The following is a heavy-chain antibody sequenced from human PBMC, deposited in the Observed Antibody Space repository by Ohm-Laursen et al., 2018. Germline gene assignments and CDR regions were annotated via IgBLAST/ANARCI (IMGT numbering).Heavy chain of an antibody. D-gene: IGHD2-15*01. Sequence: SETLSLTCTVSGGAISNYYWSWIRQPPGKGLEWIGHINYSGNTNYNPSLKSRVAISVDTSKNQFSLKLSSVTAADTAVYYCARDVSYCSGGSCRDQHFDYWGQGTLVTVSS. V-gene: IGHV4-59*01. CDR2: INYSGNT. CDR1: GGAISNYY. J-gene: IGHJ4*02. CDR3: ARDVSYCSGGSCRDQHFDY.